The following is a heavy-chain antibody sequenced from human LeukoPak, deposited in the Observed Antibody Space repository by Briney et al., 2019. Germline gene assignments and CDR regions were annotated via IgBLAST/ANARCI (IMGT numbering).Heavy chain of an antibody. D-gene: IGHD2-15*01. CDR1: GGSISSSSYY. CDR3: ATRPDQVDWFDP. CDR2: INHSGST. Sequence: SETLSLTCTVSGGSISSSSYYWGWIRQPPGKGLEWIGEINHSGSTNYNPSLKSRVTISVDTSKKQFSLKLSSVTAADTGVYYCATRPDQVDWFDPWGQGTLVTVSS. J-gene: IGHJ5*02. V-gene: IGHV4-39*07.